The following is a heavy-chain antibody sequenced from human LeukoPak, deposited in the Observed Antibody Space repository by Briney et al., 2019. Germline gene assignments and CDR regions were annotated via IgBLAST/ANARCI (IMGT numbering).Heavy chain of an antibody. CDR1: GGSISSSNW. J-gene: IGHJ5*02. Sequence: SGTLSLTCAVSGGSISSSNWWSWVRQPPGKGLEWIGEIYHSGSTNYNPSLKSRATISVDKSKNQFSLKLSSVTAADTAVYYCARVWFGELAANWFDPWGQGTLVTVSS. CDR2: IYHSGST. D-gene: IGHD3-10*01. V-gene: IGHV4-4*02. CDR3: ARVWFGELAANWFDP.